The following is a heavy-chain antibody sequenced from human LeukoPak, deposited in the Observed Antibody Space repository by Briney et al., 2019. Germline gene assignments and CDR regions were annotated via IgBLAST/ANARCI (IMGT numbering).Heavy chain of an antibody. CDR3: ARDAGYGGTSDS. V-gene: IGHV3-7*01. Sequence: GGSLRLSCVASGFTFNMYWMTWVRQAPGKGLESVAYINKDGSDKYYVDSVKGRFTVSRDNAKNSLYLQMNSLRAEDTAVYYCARDAGYGGTSDSWGQGTLVTVSS. CDR1: GFTFNMYW. CDR2: INKDGSDK. J-gene: IGHJ4*02. D-gene: IGHD4-23*01.